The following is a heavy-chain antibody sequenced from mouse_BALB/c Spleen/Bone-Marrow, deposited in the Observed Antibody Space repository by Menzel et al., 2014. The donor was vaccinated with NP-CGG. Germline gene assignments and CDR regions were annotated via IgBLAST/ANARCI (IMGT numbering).Heavy chain of an antibody. J-gene: IGHJ2*01. CDR1: GFTFTDYY. Sequence: DVKLQESGGGLVQPGGSLRLSCATSGFTFTDYYMSWVRQPPGKALEWLGFIRNKANGYTTEYSASVKGRFTISGDNSQSILYLQMNALRAEDSATYHCARFLNWGLDYWGQGTTLTVSS. D-gene: IGHD4-1*01. V-gene: IGHV7-3*02. CDR2: IRNKANGYTT. CDR3: ARFLNWGLDY.